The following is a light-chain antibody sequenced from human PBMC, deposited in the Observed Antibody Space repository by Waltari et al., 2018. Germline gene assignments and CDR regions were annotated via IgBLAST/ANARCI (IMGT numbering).Light chain of an antibody. CDR2: DVS. J-gene: IGLJ3*02. CDR3: SSYTTRGTWV. V-gene: IGLV2-14*03. Sequence: QSALTQPASVSGSPGQSITFSCTAAFSHVCSYDSVSWYQQLPGRAPKLLIYDVSHRPSGVSDRLSGSKSGNTASLTISGLQPEDEADYYCSSYTTRGTWVFGGGTKLTVL. CDR1: FSHVCSYDS.